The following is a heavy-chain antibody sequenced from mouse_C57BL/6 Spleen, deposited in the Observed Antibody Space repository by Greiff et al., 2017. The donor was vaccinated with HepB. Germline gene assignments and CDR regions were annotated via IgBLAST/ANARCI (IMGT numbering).Heavy chain of an antibody. J-gene: IGHJ4*01. CDR2: IYPRSGNT. V-gene: IGHV1-81*01. CDR3: ARGGAMDY. CDR1: GYTFTSYG. Sequence: QQSGAELARPGASVKLSCKASGYTFTSYGISWVKQRTGQGLEWIGEIYPRSGNTYYNEKFKGKATLTADKSSSTAYMELRSLTSEDSAVYFCARGGAMDYWGQGTSVTVSS.